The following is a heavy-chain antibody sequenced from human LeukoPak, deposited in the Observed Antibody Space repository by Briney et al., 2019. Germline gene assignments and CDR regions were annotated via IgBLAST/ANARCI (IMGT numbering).Heavy chain of an antibody. CDR2: INWNSDSI. CDR1: GFTFDDYA. CDR3: AINGGGDSGYGNFDY. D-gene: IGHD5-12*01. Sequence: PGGSLRVSCAASGFTFDDYAMHWVRQVPGKGLEWVSGINWNSDSIGYADSVKGRFTTSRDNAKNSLYLQMNSLRAEDTAFYYCAINGGGDSGYGNFDYWGQGTLVTVSS. V-gene: IGHV3-9*01. J-gene: IGHJ4*02.